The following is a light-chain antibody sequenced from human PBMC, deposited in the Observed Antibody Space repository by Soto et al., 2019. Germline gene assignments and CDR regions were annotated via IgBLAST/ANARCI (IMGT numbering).Light chain of an antibody. CDR1: QGIYTY. CDR3: QHHNSYPWT. CDR2: AAS. Sequence: DIQLTQSPSFLSASVGDRVTITCRASQGIYTYLAWYQQKPGKAPELLIYAASTLQSSVPTRFSGSGSGTEFTLTISSLQPEDFAIYYCQHHNSYPWTFGQGTKVEIK. J-gene: IGKJ1*01. V-gene: IGKV1-9*01.